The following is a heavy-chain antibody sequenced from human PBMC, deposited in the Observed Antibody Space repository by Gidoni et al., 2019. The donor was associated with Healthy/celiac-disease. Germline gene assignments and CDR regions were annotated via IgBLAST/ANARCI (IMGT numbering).Heavy chain of an antibody. CDR1: GYTFPSYY. CDR3: ARDGLCSGGSCYPLH. Sequence: QVQLVQSGAEVKKPGASVKVSCKASGYTFPSYYMHWVRQAPGQGLEWMGIINPSGGSTSYAQKFQGRVTMTRDTSTSTVYMELSSLRSEDTSVYYCARDGLCSGGSCYPLHWGQGTLVTVSS. J-gene: IGHJ1*01. V-gene: IGHV1-46*01. CDR2: INPSGGST. D-gene: IGHD2-15*01.